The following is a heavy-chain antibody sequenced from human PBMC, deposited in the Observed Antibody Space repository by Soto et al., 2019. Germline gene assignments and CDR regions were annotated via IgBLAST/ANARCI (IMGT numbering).Heavy chain of an antibody. J-gene: IGHJ4*02. CDR3: ASRKSSPYFDY. CDR1: GGSISSGDYY. CDR2: IYYSGST. D-gene: IGHD3-10*01. Sequence: SETLSLTCTVSGGSISSGDYYWSWIRQPPGKGLEWVGNIYYSGSTYYNPSLKSRVTISIDTSKNQFSLKLSSVTAADTAVYYCASRKSSPYFDYWGQGTLVTVSS. V-gene: IGHV4-30-4*01.